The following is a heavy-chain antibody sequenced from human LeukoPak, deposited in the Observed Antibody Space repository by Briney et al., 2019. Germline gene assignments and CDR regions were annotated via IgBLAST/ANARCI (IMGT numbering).Heavy chain of an antibody. V-gene: IGHV1-46*01. CDR1: GYSFTSHY. CDR3: ARDLRHLKYYDIFTGFDY. J-gene: IGHJ4*02. CDR2: INPSGGST. D-gene: IGHD3-9*01. Sequence: ASVKVSCKASGYSFTSHYMHWVRQAPGQGLEWMGVINPSGGSTNYAQKFQGRVTMTRDMSTSTVYMELSSLRSEDTALYRCARDLRHLKYYDIFTGFDYWGQGTLVTVSS.